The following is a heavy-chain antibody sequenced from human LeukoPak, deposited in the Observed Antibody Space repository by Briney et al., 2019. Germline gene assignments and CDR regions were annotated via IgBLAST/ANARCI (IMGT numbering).Heavy chain of an antibody. CDR1: GFTVSSNY. CDR2: IYSGGDT. J-gene: IGHJ5*02. D-gene: IGHD3-22*01. CDR3: AREPFYYYDGSGYYRGGFDP. Sequence: GSLRLSCAASGFTVSSNYMSWVRQAPGKGLEWVSVIYSGGDTYYADSVKGRFTISRDNSKNTLYLQMNSLRAEDTAVYYCAREPFYYYDGSGYYRGGFDPWGQGTLVTVSS. V-gene: IGHV3-66*01.